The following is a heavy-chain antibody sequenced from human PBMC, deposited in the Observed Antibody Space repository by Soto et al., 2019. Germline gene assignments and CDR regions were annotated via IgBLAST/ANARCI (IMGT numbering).Heavy chain of an antibody. D-gene: IGHD6-19*01. V-gene: IGHV3-23*01. J-gene: IGHJ6*02. Sequence: LRLSCAASGFTFSSYAMSWVRQAPGKGLEWVSAISGSGGSTYYADSVKGRFTISRDNSKNTLYLQMNSLRAEDTAVYYCAKVGGYSSGWHIGYYYYYGMDVWGQGTTVTVSS. CDR3: AKVGGYSSGWHIGYYYYYGMDV. CDR2: ISGSGGST. CDR1: GFTFSSYA.